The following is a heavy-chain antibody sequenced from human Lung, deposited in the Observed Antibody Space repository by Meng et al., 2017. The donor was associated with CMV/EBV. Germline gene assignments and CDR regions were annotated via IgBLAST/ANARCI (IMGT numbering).Heavy chain of an antibody. Sequence: SCAASGFTFSSYGMHWVRQAPGKGLEWVAFIRYDGSNKYYADSVKGRFTISRDNSKNTLYLQMNSLRAEDTAVYYCAKDFCSSTSCYRSYYYYYGMAVWG. CDR3: AKDFCSSTSCYRSYYYYYGMAV. J-gene: IGHJ6*02. CDR2: IRYDGSNK. D-gene: IGHD2-2*01. CDR1: GFTFSSYG. V-gene: IGHV3-30*02.